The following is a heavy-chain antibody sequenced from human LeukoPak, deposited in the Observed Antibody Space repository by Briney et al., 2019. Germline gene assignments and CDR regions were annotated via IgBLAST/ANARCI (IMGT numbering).Heavy chain of an antibody. CDR2: INPSGSNS. CDR1: GYTFSSYY. D-gene: IGHD2-8*02. J-gene: IGHJ4*02. V-gene: IGHV1-46*01. CDR3: SSPKSPYEGTGPHN. Sequence: ASVKVSCKASGYTFSSYYIHWVRHAPGQGLQWMGVINPSGSNSRYSEEFQGRVTMTRDTSTNTVNMELSSLRSNATAVYYCSSPKSPYEGTGPHNWGQGTQVTVSS.